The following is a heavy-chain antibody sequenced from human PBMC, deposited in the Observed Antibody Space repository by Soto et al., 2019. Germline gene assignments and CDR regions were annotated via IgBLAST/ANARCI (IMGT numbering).Heavy chain of an antibody. J-gene: IGHJ4*02. D-gene: IGHD6-25*01. CDR2: ISYDGSNK. Sequence: GGSLRLSCAASGFTFSSYGMHWVRQAPGKGLEWVAVISYDGSNKYYADSVKGRFTISRDNSKNTLYLQMNSLRAEDTAVYYCAKDLSRVGGYNLHLEWDPTFDYWGQGTLVTVSS. V-gene: IGHV3-30*18. CDR1: GFTFSSYG. CDR3: AKDLSRVGGYNLHLEWDPTFDY.